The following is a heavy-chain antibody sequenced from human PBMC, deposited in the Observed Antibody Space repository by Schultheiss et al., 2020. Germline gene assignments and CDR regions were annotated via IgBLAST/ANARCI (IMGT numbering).Heavy chain of an antibody. J-gene: IGHJ3*02. CDR1: GGSISSGSYY. V-gene: IGHV4-61*10. Sequence: SETLSLTCTVSGGSISSGSYYWSWIRQPAGKGLEWIGSIYYSGSTYYNPSLKSRVTISVDTSKNQFSLKLSSVTAADTAVYYCARADAFDIWGQGTMVTVSS. CDR3: ARADAFDI. CDR2: IYYSGST.